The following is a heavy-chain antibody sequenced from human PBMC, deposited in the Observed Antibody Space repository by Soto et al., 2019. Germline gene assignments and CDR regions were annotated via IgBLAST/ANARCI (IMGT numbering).Heavy chain of an antibody. CDR3: AIYDSSGSRGFQH. CDR2: IYYSGST. D-gene: IGHD3-22*01. CDR1: GGSISSGGYY. V-gene: IGHV4-31*03. Sequence: QVQLQESGPGLVKPSQTLSLTCTVSGGSISSGGYYWSWIRQHPGKGLEWIGYIYYSGSTYYNPCXXXRFXISVDTSKNQFSLKLSSVTAADTAVYYCAIYDSSGSRGFQHWGQGTLVTVSS. J-gene: IGHJ1*01.